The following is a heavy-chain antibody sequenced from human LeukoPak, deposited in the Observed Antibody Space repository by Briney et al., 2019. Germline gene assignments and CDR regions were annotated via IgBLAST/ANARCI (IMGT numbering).Heavy chain of an antibody. V-gene: IGHV6-1*01. J-gene: IGHJ5*02. CDR2: TYYRSTWFN. D-gene: IGHD2-2*01. Sequence: SQTLSLTCAISGDSVSSNSVTWNWIRQSPSRGLEWLGRTYYRSTWFNDYAVSVRGRITVNPDTSKNQFSLHLNSVTPEDTAVYYCARRLTQYDCFDPWGQGILVTVSS. CDR3: ARRLTQYDCFDP. CDR1: GDSVSSNSVT.